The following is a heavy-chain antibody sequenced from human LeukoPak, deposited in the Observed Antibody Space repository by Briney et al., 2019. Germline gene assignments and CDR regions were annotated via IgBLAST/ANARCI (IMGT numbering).Heavy chain of an antibody. Sequence: SQTLSLTCAISGDSVSSNSAAWNWIRQSPSRGLEWLGRTYYRSKWYNDYAVSVKSRITINPDTSKNQFSLQLNSVTPEDTAVYYRAREALSAVLWFGEYYFDYWGQGTLVTVSS. CDR1: GDSVSSNSAA. D-gene: IGHD3-10*01. CDR3: AREALSAVLWFGEYYFDY. J-gene: IGHJ4*02. CDR2: TYYRSKWYN. V-gene: IGHV6-1*01.